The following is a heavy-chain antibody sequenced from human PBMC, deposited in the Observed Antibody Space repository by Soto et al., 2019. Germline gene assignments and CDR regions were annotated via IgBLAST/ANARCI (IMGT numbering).Heavy chain of an antibody. CDR1: GYPFTNYY. V-gene: IGHV5-51*01. Sequence: ESLTISCKGSGYPFTNYYIGWVRQMPGKGLEWMGIIHPGYSDTSYSPSFEGQVTISADKSLKSVYLKWSSLKASDTAIYYCARHDSTSSRACFQYWGQGTLVTVSS. CDR2: IHPGYSDT. J-gene: IGHJ4*02. D-gene: IGHD3-10*02. CDR3: ARHDSTSSRACFQY.